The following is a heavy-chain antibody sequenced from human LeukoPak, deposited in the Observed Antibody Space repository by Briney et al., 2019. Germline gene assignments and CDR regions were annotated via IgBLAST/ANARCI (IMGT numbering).Heavy chain of an antibody. CDR2: ISGSGAST. J-gene: IGHJ4*02. V-gene: IGHV3-23*01. CDR1: GFTLSTNA. Sequence: GGSLRLSCLTSGFTLSTNAMSWVRQAPGQGLEWISGISGSGASTYYADSVKGRFTISRDDSRNTLYLQMNSLRGDDTAVYYCAKDVGKWESLHFFDYWGQGTLVTVSS. D-gene: IGHD1-26*01. CDR3: AKDVGKWESLHFFDY.